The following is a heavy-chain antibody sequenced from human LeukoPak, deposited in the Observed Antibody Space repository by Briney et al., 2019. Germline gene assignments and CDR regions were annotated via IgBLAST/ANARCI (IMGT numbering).Heavy chain of an antibody. J-gene: IGHJ4*02. CDR2: INSNSGTI. CDR3: ARDRFRYCSGAYCSHFEF. V-gene: IGHV3-9*03. Sequence: GRSLRLSCAASGFIFDDYAMHWVRQAPGRGLEWVSGINSNSGTIGYADSVKGRFTISRDNAKNSLYLQMNSLRADDMAFYYCARDRFRYCSGAYCSHFEFWGQGTLVSVSS. CDR1: GFIFDDYA. D-gene: IGHD2-15*01.